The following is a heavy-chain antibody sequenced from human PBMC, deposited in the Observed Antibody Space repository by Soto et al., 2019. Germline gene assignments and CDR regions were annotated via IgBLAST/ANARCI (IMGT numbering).Heavy chain of an antibody. J-gene: IGHJ4*02. CDR2: IYYSGST. D-gene: IGHD4-17*01. V-gene: IGHV4-39*01. Sequence: SETLSLTCTVPGGSISSSSYYWGWIRQPPGKGLEWIGSIYYSGSTYYNPSLKSRVTISVDTSKNQFSLKLSPVTAADTAVYYCARLGTTVTTRRVFDYWGQGTLVTVSS. CDR3: ARLGTTVTTRRVFDY. CDR1: GGSISSSSYY.